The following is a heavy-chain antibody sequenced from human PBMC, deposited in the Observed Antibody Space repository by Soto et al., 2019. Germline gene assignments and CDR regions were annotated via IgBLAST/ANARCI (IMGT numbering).Heavy chain of an antibody. CDR2: FTPNSGGI. Sequence: GDSVKVSCKASGYTFTDYYIHWVRQAPGQGLEWMGWFTPNSGGINYEQKFQGRVTVTRDKSVTTGHMELSRLRSDDTAVYYCARNTYSSRCVGGMDVWGQGATVTVSS. D-gene: IGHD2-2*01. CDR3: ARNTYSSRCVGGMDV. J-gene: IGHJ6*02. V-gene: IGHV1-2*02. CDR1: GYTFTDYY.